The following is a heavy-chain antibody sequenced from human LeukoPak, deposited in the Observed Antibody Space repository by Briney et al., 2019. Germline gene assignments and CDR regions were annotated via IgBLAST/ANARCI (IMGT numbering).Heavy chain of an antibody. D-gene: IGHD6-13*01. CDR2: TYYRSKWYN. Sequence: PSQTLSLTSAISGDSVSSNSAAWNWIRQSPSRGLEWLGRTYYRSKWYNDYAVSVKSRITINPDTSKNQFSLQLNSVTTEDTVVYYCARSARLSSSFSSLDYWGQGTLVTVSS. CDR1: GDSVSSNSAA. CDR3: ARSARLSSSFSSLDY. V-gene: IGHV6-1*01. J-gene: IGHJ4*02.